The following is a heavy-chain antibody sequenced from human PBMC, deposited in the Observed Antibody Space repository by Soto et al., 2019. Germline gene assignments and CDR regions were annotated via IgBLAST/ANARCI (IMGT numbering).Heavy chain of an antibody. CDR3: LRVVEAATRHTDSDS. Sequence: SQTLFLTCSVYRGSFSGYFWTWIRQPPGKGLEFIVSVYYSGGAYYSPSLKSRVTVSVDTSKNQLSLRVNSVTAADTAVYYCLRVVEAATRHTDSDSWGQGILVTVHS. CDR2: VYYSGGA. V-gene: IGHV4-59*04. CDR1: RGSFSGYF. D-gene: IGHD2-15*01. J-gene: IGHJ4*02.